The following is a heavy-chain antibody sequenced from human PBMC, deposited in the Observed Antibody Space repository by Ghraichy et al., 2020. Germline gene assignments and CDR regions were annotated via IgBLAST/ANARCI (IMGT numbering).Heavy chain of an antibody. Sequence: GESLRLSCAASGFTFSSYSMNWVRQAPGKGLEWVSYISSSSSTIYYADSVKGRFTISRDNAKNSLYLQMNSLRAEDTAVYYCARASINLEGIALWVDWFDPWGQGTLVTVSS. D-gene: IGHD6-13*01. CDR3: ARASINLEGIALWVDWFDP. CDR1: GFTFSSYS. J-gene: IGHJ5*02. CDR2: ISSSSSTI. V-gene: IGHV3-48*01.